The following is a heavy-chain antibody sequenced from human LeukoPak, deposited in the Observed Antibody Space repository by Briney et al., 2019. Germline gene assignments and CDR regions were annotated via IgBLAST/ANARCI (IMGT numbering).Heavy chain of an antibody. J-gene: IGHJ4*02. CDR2: IYYSGST. CDR3: ARLRWFGEFDY. V-gene: IGHV4-39*01. D-gene: IGHD3-10*01. CDR1: GRSIINTSYF. Sequence: SETLSLTCSVSGRSIINTSYFWGWIRQPPGKGLEWIGSIYYSGSTYYNPSLKSRVTISVDTSKNQFSLKLSSVTAADTAVYHCARLRWFGEFDYWGQGTLVTVSS.